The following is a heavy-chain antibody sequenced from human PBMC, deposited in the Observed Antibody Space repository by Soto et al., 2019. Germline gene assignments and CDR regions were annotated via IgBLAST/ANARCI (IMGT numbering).Heavy chain of an antibody. CDR1: GLSLTTTGVG. J-gene: IGHJ3*02. CDR3: AQSILARPVLGAYDM. CDR2: IYWNDDK. V-gene: IGHV2-5*01. D-gene: IGHD6-6*01. Sequence: QITLKESGPTLVKPTQTLTLTCTFSGLSLTTTGVGVGWIRQPPGKALEWLAVIYWNDDKRYSPSLKNRLTITKDTSKHQVVLTMTNMDPVDTATYYCAQSILARPVLGAYDMWGRGTMVIVSS.